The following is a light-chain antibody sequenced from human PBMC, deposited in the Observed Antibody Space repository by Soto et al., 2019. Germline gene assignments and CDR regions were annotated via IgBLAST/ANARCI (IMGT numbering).Light chain of an antibody. Sequence: QSALTQPASVSGSPGQSITISCTGTSSDVGSYNLVSWYQQHPGKAPKLMIYEGSKRPSGVSNRFSGSKSGNAASLTISGLQAEDEADYYCCSYAGSQKVFGGGTKHTVL. CDR2: EGS. CDR3: CSYAGSQKV. V-gene: IGLV2-23*01. CDR1: SSDVGSYNL. J-gene: IGLJ2*01.